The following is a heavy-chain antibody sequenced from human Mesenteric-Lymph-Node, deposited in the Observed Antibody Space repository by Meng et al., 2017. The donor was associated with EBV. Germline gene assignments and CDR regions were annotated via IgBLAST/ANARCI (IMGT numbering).Heavy chain of an antibody. CDR3: RKVDGSGRTNWFDP. J-gene: IGHJ5*02. CDR1: GGSSSSYNW. CDR2: IYHSGSA. D-gene: IGHD3-10*01. V-gene: IGHV4-4*02. Sequence: QVQRQEPGPGLGKPSGTLSLHCAGSGGSSSSYNWWSWVRQPPVKGLELIGEIYHSGSANYNPFLSSRVIMSVVKSKKQFSLKLTSVTAADTAVYYCRKVDGSGRTNWFDPWGQGTLVTVSS.